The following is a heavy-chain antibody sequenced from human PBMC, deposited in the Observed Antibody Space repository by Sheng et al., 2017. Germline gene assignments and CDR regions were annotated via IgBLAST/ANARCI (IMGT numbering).Heavy chain of an antibody. Sequence: QVQLVQSGAEVKKPGSSVKVSCKASGGTFSSYAISWVRQAPGQGLEWMGGIIPIFGTANYAQKFQGRVTITTDESTSTAYMELSSLRSEDTAVYYCARGPNKVVPAANRLGYYYYYYYMDVWGKGTTVTVSS. V-gene: IGHV1-69*05. CDR2: IIPIFGTA. CDR3: ARGPNKVVPAANRLGYYYYYYYMDV. J-gene: IGHJ6*03. D-gene: IGHD2-2*01. CDR1: GGTFSSYA.